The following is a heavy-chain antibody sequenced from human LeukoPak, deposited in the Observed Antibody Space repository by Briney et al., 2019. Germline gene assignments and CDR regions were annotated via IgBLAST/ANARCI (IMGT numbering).Heavy chain of an antibody. CDR3: ASGFCGTSCYYTDV. J-gene: IGHJ6*03. CDR2: ISNDGSAT. D-gene: IGHD5-12*01. Sequence: GGSLRLSCVASGLTFSNFGMHWVRQPPAMGLEGVALISNDGSATNYADSVKGRFTISRDNSNNTVYLQMNDLRPDYTAFYNCASGFCGTSCYYTDVWGEGTTVTVSS. V-gene: IGHV3-30*05. CDR1: GLTFSNFG.